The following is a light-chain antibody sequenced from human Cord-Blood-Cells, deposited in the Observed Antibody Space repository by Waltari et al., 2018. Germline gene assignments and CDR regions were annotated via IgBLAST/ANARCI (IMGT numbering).Light chain of an antibody. CDR3: QAWDSSTWV. CDR2: QDS. CDR1: KLGDKY. J-gene: IGLJ3*02. Sequence: SYELTQPPSVSVSPGQTASITCSGDKLGDKYACWYQQKPGQSPVLVIYQDSKRPSGIPERFSGSNSGNTVPLTISGTQAMDEADYYCQAWDSSTWVFGGGTKLTVL. V-gene: IGLV3-1*01.